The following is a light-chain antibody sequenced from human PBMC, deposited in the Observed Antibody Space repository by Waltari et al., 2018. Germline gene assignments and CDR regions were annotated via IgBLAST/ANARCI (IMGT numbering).Light chain of an antibody. CDR1: SSDVGGFDY. Sequence: QSALTQPPSASGSPGQSVTISCTGTSSDVGGFDYVSWYQQHPGKVPRVMIYEVSKRASGVPDRFSGSKSGNTASLTVSGLQVEDEADYYCSSFAGSSQMLFGGGTKLTVL. CDR3: SSFAGSSQML. CDR2: EVS. J-gene: IGLJ2*01. V-gene: IGLV2-8*01.